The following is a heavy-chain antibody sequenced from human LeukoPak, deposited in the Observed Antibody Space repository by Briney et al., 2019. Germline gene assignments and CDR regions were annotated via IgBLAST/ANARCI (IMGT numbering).Heavy chain of an antibody. CDR2: ISNNRGSTT. D-gene: IGHD3-16*02. Sequence: GGSLRLSCAASGFTLGDYYMTWIRQAPGKGPEWVSYISNNRGSTTYYADSVKGRFTNSRDDAKNSLYLQMNSLRADDTAVYYCARDYRNKGMDVWGQGTTVTVSS. CDR3: ARDYRNKGMDV. V-gene: IGHV3-11*01. CDR1: GFTLGDYY. J-gene: IGHJ6*02.